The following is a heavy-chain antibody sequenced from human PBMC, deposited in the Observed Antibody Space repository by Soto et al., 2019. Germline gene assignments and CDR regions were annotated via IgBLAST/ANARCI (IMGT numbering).Heavy chain of an antibody. CDR3: AKDRSDARFYYYYGMDA. D-gene: IGHD2-2*01. V-gene: IGHV3-23*01. J-gene: IGHJ6*02. CDR1: GFTFSSYA. Sequence: LRLSCAASGFTFSSYAMSWVRQAPGKGLEWVSAISGSGGSTYYADSVKGRLTISRDNSKNTLYLQMNSLRAEDTAVYYCAKDRSDARFYYYYGMDAWGHGNTVTVSS. CDR2: ISGSGGST.